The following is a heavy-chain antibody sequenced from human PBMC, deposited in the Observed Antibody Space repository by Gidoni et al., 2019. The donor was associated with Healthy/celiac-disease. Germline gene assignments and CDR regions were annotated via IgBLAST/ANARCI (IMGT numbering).Heavy chain of an antibody. CDR3: AGDTGVDGMALVTRSDY. CDR1: GYTFTSYG. CDR2: ISAYNGNT. J-gene: IGHJ4*02. V-gene: IGHV1-18*01. Sequence: QVQLVQSGAEVKKPGASVNVSCKASGYTFTSYGISWVRQAPGQGLEWMGWISAYNGNTNYAQKLQGRVTMTTDTSTSTAYMELRSLRSDDTAVYYCAGDTGVDGMALVTRSDYWGQGTLVTVSS. D-gene: IGHD5-18*01.